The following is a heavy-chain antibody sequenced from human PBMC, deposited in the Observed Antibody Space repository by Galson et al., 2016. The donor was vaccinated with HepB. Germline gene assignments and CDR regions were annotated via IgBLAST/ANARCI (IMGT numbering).Heavy chain of an antibody. Sequence: SETLSLTCAVSGGSINSTNWWSWVRQPPGKGLEWIGEIHHSGSTNYNPSLRSRVTFSIDKSQNQFSLKLSSVTAADTAVYYCTKEGRRGYGYGHYGMVAWGQGTTVTVSS. J-gene: IGHJ6*02. CDR3: TKEGRRGYGYGHYGMVA. CDR1: GGSINSTNW. V-gene: IGHV4-4*02. D-gene: IGHD5-18*01. CDR2: IHHSGST.